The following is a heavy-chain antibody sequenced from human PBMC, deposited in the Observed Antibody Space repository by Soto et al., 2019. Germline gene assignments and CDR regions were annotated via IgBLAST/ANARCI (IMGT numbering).Heavy chain of an antibody. J-gene: IGHJ3*02. V-gene: IGHV4-59*08. CDR1: GGSISSYY. D-gene: IGHD3-10*01. CDR2: IYYSGST. CDR3: ARAYGLGAFDI. Sequence: QVQLQESGPGLVKPSETLSLTCTVSGGSISSYYWSWIRQPPGKGLEWIGYIYYSGSTNYNPSLKSRFTISVDTSKNQFSLKLRSVTAADTAVYYCARAYGLGAFDIWGQGTMVTVSS.